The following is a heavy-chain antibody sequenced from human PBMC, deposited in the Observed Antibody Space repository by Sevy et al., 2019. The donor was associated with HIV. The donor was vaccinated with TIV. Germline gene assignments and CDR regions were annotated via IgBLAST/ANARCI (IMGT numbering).Heavy chain of an antibody. Sequence: ASVKVSCKASGYTFTSYGISWVRQAPGQGLEWMGWISAYNGNTNYAQQLQGSVTMTTDTSTTTAYMELRSLRSDDTAVYYCARAEIVRTTRKGWFDPWGQGTLVTVSS. CDR3: ARAEIVRTTRKGWFDP. CDR2: ISAYNGNT. CDR1: GYTFTSYG. D-gene: IGHD1-7*01. V-gene: IGHV1-18*04. J-gene: IGHJ5*02.